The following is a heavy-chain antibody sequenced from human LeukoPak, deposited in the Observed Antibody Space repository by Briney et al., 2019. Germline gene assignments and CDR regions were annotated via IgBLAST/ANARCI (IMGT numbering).Heavy chain of an antibody. CDR3: ARGAGPPWFDP. CDR1: GFTFSSYG. J-gene: IGHJ5*02. D-gene: IGHD6-19*01. V-gene: IGHV3-7*01. Sequence: PGGSLRLSCAASGFTFSSYGMHWVRQAPGKGLEWVANIKQDGSEKYYVDSVKGRFTISRDNTKNSLYLQMTSLRADDTAVYYCARGAGPPWFDPWGQGTLVTVSS. CDR2: IKQDGSEK.